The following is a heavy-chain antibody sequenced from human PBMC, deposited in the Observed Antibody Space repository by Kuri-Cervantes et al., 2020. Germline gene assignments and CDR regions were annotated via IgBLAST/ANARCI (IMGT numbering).Heavy chain of an antibody. CDR2: IRTKTYDSTP. CDR1: GFTFSHCG. CDR3: IREIVGRGAGDY. D-gene: IGHD3-22*01. V-gene: IGHV3-49*04. Sequence: GGSLRLSCAASGFTFSHCGMYWVRQAPGKGLEWVGFIRTKTYDSTPEYAASVEDRFTISRDDSKSMAYLQMNSLTTDDTAVYYCIREIVGRGAGDYWGQGTLVTVSS. J-gene: IGHJ4*02.